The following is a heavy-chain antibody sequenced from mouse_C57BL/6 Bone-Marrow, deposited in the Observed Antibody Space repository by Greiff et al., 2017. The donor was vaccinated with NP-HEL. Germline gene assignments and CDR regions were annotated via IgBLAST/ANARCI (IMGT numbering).Heavy chain of an antibody. Sequence: QVQLQQSGAELARPGASVKLSCKASGYTFTSYGISWVKQRTGQGLEWIGEIYPGSGSTNYNEKFKSKATLTVDTSSSTAYMQLSSLTSEDSAVDYCARNGSSPFDCRGQGTTVTVSS. CDR1: GYTFTSYG. V-gene: IGHV1-81*01. CDR2: IYPGSGST. CDR3: ARNGSSPFDC. J-gene: IGHJ2*01. D-gene: IGHD1-1*01.